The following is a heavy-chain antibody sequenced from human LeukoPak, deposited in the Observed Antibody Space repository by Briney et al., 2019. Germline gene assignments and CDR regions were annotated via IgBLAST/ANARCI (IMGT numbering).Heavy chain of an antibody. Sequence: ASVKVSCKASGGTFSSYAISWVRQAPGQGLEWMGGIIPIFGTANYAQKFQGRVTITADKSTSTAYMELSSLRSEDTAVYYCASGGVLLVGADDAFDIWGQGTMVTVSS. CDR2: IIPIFGTA. CDR1: GGTFSSYA. D-gene: IGHD1-26*01. CDR3: ASGGVLLVGADDAFDI. J-gene: IGHJ3*02. V-gene: IGHV1-69*06.